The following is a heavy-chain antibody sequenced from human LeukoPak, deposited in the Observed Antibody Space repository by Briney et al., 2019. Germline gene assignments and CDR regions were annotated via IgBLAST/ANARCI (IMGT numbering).Heavy chain of an antibody. CDR3: AREVQGGPFVVSIPFDY. Sequence: GGSLRLSCAASGFTFSSYDMNWVRQAPGKELEWISYISTGGIAMFYADSVRGRFTISRDNAKNSLYLQMNSLRAEDTAVYYCAREVQGGPFVVSIPFDYWGQGTLVTVSS. J-gene: IGHJ4*02. CDR1: GFTFSSYD. D-gene: IGHD2-21*01. CDR2: ISTGGIAM. V-gene: IGHV3-48*03.